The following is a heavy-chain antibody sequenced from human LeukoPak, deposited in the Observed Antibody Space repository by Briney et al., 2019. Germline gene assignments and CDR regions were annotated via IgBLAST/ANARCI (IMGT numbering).Heavy chain of an antibody. Sequence: PLETLSLTCSVSGGSINSYYWSWIRQPPGKGLEWIGYIYYTGNTNYNPSLKSRVTISVDTSKNQFSLKLSSVSAADTAVYYCAREYSGFDYWGRGTLVTVSS. CDR3: AREYSGFDY. D-gene: IGHD6-13*01. V-gene: IGHV4-59*01. J-gene: IGHJ4*02. CDR1: GGSINSYY. CDR2: IYYTGNT.